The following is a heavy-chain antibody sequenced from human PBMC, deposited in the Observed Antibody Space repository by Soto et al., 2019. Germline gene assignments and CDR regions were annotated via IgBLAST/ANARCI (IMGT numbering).Heavy chain of an antibody. J-gene: IGHJ4*02. CDR1: GGSISSGGYY. V-gene: IGHV4-31*03. CDR2: IYYSGST. D-gene: IGHD5-18*01. Sequence: SETLSLTCTVSGGSISSGGYYWSWIRQHPGKGLEWIGYIYYSGSTYYNPSLKSRVTISVDTSKNQFSLKLSSVTAADTAVYYCARAASWDTAMTHWGQGTLVTVSS. CDR3: ARAASWDTAMTH.